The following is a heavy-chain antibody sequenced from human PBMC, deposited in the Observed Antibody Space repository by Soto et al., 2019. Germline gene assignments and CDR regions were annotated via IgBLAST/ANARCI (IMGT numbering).Heavy chain of an antibody. Sequence: EVQLVESGGGLVQPGRSLRLSCAASGFTFDDYAMHWVRQVPGKGLEWISGISWDSGTLGYADSVKGRFIISRDDAKKSLFLQMNSLRGEDTALYYSAQGRYPTMARPLDQWGQGTLVTVSS. CDR3: AQGRYPTMARPLDQ. CDR2: ISWDSGTL. J-gene: IGHJ5*02. CDR1: GFTFDDYA. V-gene: IGHV3-9*01. D-gene: IGHD1-1*01.